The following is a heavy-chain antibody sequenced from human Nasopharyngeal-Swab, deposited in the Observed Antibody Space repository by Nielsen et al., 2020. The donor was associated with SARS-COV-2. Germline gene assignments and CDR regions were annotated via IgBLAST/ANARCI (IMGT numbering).Heavy chain of an antibody. V-gene: IGHV4-34*01. D-gene: IGHD6-6*01. CDR2: INHSGST. CDR3: ARGDFRQIAASYYFDY. CDR1: GGSFRGYY. J-gene: IGHJ4*02. Sequence: SETLSLTCAVYGGSFRGYYWSWIRQPPGKGLEWIGEINHSGSTNYNPSLKSRVTISVDTSKNQFSLKLSSVTAADTAVYYCARGDFRQIAASYYFDYWGQGTLVTVSS.